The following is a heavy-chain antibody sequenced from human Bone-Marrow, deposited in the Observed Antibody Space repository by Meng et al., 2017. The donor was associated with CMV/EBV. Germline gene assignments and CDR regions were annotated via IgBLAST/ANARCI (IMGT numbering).Heavy chain of an antibody. J-gene: IGHJ4*02. Sequence: GGSLRLSCAASGFTFSSHAMHWVRQAPGKGLEWVAFIRYDGSNKYYADSVKGRFTISRDNSKNTLYLQMNSLRAEDTAVYYCAKDSSLRGDLGFDYWGQGTLVTVSS. V-gene: IGHV3-30*02. D-gene: IGHD3-3*01. CDR1: GFTFSSHA. CDR2: IRYDGSNK. CDR3: AKDSSLRGDLGFDY.